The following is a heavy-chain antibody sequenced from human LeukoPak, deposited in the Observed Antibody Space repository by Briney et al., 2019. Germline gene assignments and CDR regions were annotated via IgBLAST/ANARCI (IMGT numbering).Heavy chain of an antibody. CDR2: LYHSGTT. CDR3: ARLDCSGGSCYSHYYYYMDV. V-gene: IGHV4-38-2*01. D-gene: IGHD2-15*01. J-gene: IGHJ6*03. CDR1: GYSISSGYY. Sequence: SETLSLTCAVSGYSISSGYYWGWIRQPPGKGLEWIGSLYHSGTTYYNPSLKSRVTISVDTSKNQFSLKLSSVTAADTAVYYCARLDCSGGSCYSHYYYYMDVWGIGTTVTVSS.